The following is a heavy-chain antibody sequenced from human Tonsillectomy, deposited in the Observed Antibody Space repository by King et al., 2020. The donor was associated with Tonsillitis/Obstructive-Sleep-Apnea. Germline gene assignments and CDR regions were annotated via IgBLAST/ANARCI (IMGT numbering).Heavy chain of an antibody. CDR2: ISYHGSDK. J-gene: IGHJ6*03. CDR3: AKVGSGWFKDDLNYHYYMDV. Sequence: VQLVESGGGVVQPGRSLRLSCAAFGFTFSVYGMHWVRQAAGKGLEWVAAISYHGSDKFYADSVRGRFTISRDNSENTVYLQMNSLRPEDTAVYYCAKVGSGWFKDDLNYHYYMDVWGKGTTVTVSS. CDR1: GFTFSVYG. V-gene: IGHV3-30*18. D-gene: IGHD6-19*01.